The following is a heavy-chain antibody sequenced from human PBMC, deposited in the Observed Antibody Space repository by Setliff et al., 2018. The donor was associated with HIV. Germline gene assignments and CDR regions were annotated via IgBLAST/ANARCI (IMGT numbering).Heavy chain of an antibody. J-gene: IGHJ4*01. Sequence: ASVKVSCKASGYTFTTYSLHWVRQAPGQSLEWMGWINFGKGDTKYSQDFQGRITITRDTSANTAYMELSRLRSDDTAVYFCARGALLAVFDFDHWGHGTLVTV. D-gene: IGHD3-10*01. CDR2: INFGKGDT. CDR1: GYTFTTYS. V-gene: IGHV1-3*01. CDR3: ARGALLAVFDFDH.